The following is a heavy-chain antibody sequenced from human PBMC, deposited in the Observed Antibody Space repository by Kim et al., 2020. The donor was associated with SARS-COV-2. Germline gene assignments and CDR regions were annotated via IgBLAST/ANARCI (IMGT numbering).Heavy chain of an antibody. CDR1: GFTFSSYW. CDR2: IKQDGSEK. D-gene: IGHD2-2*02. V-gene: IGHV3-7*03. J-gene: IGHJ4*02. CDR3: AREGVYQLLYYYFDY. Sequence: GGSLRLSCAASGFTFSSYWMSWVRQAPGKGLEWVANIKQDGSEKYYVDSVKGRFTISRDNAKNSLYLQMNSLRAEDTAVYYCAREGVYQLLYYYFDYWGQGTLVTVSS.